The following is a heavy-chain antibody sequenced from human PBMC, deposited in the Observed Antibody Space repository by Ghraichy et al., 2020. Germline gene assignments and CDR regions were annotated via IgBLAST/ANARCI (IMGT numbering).Heavy chain of an antibody. CDR3: VRDRTVAGTGPHFDY. D-gene: IGHD6-13*01. J-gene: IGHJ4*02. V-gene: IGHV3-74*01. CDR1: GSTLSSHW. Sequence: LTCAVSGSTLSSHWMHWVRQAPGKGLVWVSRIHPDGSDTTYADSVKGRFTISRDNAENMVYLQMNSLRAEDAAVYYCVRDRTVAGTGPHFDYWGRGTLVTVSS. CDR2: IHPDGSDT.